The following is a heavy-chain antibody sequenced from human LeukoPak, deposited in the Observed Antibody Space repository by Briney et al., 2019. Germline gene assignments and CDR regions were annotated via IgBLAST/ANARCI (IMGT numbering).Heavy chain of an antibody. CDR3: ATRRGTRGYSGYDSVGFDY. V-gene: IGHV1-69*01. D-gene: IGHD5-12*01. CDR1: GGTFSSYA. Sequence: SVKVSCKASGGTFSSYAISWVRQAPGQGLEWMGGVIPIFGTANYAQKFQGRVTITADESTSTAYMELSSLRSEGTAVYYCATRRGTRGYSGYDSVGFDYWGQGTLVTVSS. CDR2: VIPIFGTA. J-gene: IGHJ4*02.